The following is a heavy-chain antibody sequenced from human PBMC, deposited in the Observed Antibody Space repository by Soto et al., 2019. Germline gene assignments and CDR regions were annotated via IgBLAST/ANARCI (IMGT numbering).Heavy chain of an antibody. CDR3: ARDDADGLPKYYYYGMDV. J-gene: IGHJ6*02. CDR1: GFTFSSYS. CDR2: ISSSSSYI. V-gene: IGHV3-21*01. D-gene: IGHD5-12*01. Sequence: GGSLRLSCAASGFTFSSYSMNWVRQAPGKGLEWVSSISSSSSYIYYAGSVKGRFTHTRDNAKNSLYLQMNSLRAEDTAVYYCARDDADGLPKYYYYGMDVWGQGTTVTVSS.